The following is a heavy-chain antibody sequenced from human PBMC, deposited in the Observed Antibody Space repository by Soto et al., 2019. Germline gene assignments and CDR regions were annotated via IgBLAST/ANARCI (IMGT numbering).Heavy chain of an antibody. CDR1: GGSISSSSYY. CDR2: IYYSGST. CDR3: ARLVAAQGYYYYYGMDV. J-gene: IGHJ6*02. V-gene: IGHV4-39*01. D-gene: IGHD6-25*01. Sequence: SETLSLTCTVSGGSISSSSYYWGWIRQPPGKGLEWIGSIYYSGSTYYNPSLKSRVTISVDTSKNQFSLKLSSVTAADTAVYYCARLVAAQGYYYYYGMDVWGQGTTVT.